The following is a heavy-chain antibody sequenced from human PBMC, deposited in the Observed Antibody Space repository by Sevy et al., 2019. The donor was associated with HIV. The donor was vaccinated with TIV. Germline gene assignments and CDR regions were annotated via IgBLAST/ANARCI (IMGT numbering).Heavy chain of an antibody. CDR3: ASNYYYDSSGYYFQH. Sequence: ASVKVSCKASGGTFSSYAISWVRQAPGQGLEWMEGIIPIFGTANYAQKFQGRVTITADESTSTAYMELSSLRSEDTAVHYCASNYYYDSSGYYFQHWGQGTLVTVSS. CDR2: IIPIFGTA. J-gene: IGHJ1*01. CDR1: GGTFSSYA. V-gene: IGHV1-69*13. D-gene: IGHD3-22*01.